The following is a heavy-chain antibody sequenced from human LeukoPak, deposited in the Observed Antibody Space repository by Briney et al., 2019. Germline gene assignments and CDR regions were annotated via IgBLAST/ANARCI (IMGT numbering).Heavy chain of an antibody. CDR3: AREVVGATAADHAFDI. Sequence: PSQTLSLTCTVSGGSISSGGYYWSWIRQPPGKGLEWIGYIYHSGSTYYNPSLKSRVTISVDRSKNQFSLKLSSVTAADTAVYYCAREVVGATAADHAFDIWGQGTMGTVSS. CDR1: GGSISSGGYY. V-gene: IGHV4-30-2*01. CDR2: IYHSGST. J-gene: IGHJ3*02. D-gene: IGHD1-26*01.